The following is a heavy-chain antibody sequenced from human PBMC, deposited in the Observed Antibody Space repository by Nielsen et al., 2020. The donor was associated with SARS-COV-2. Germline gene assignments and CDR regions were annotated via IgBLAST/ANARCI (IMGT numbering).Heavy chain of an antibody. V-gene: IGHV2-26*01. CDR2: IFSNDEK. J-gene: IGHJ6*03. CDR1: GFSLSNARMG. D-gene: IGHD1-26*01. CDR3: VRISIVGALYYYYYMDV. Sequence: SGPTLVKPTETLTLTCTVSGFSLSNARMGVSWIRQPPGKALEWLAHIFSNDEKSYSTSLKSRLTISKDTSKSQVVLTMTNMDPVDTATYYCVRISIVGALYYYYYMDVWGKGTTVTVSS.